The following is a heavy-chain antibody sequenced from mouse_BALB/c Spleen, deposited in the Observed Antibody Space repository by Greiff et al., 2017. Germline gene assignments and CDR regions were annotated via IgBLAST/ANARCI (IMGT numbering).Heavy chain of an antibody. D-gene: IGHD2-10*02. CDR1: GFTFSDYY. J-gene: IGHJ4*01. CDR3: ARAKYGNLYAMDY. Sequence: EVKLVESGGGLVKPGGSLKLSCAASGFTFSDYYMYWVRQTPEKRLEWVATISDGGSYTYYPDSVKGRFTISRDNAKNNLYLQMSSLKSEDTAMYYCARAKYGNLYAMDYWGQGTSVTVSS. V-gene: IGHV5-4*02. CDR2: ISDGGSYT.